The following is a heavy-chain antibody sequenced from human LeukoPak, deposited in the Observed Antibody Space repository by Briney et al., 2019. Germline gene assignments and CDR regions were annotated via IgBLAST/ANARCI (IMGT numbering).Heavy chain of an antibody. CDR2: ISYDGSNK. D-gene: IGHD6-13*01. Sequence: RGSLRLSCAASGFTFSSYGMHWVRQAPGKGLEWVAVISYDGSNKYYADSAKGRFTISIDNSKNTMYLQMNSLRAEDTAVYYCAKDIYGYSRGTPDYWGQGTLVTVSS. J-gene: IGHJ4*02. CDR3: AKDIYGYSRGTPDY. V-gene: IGHV3-30*18. CDR1: GFTFSSYG.